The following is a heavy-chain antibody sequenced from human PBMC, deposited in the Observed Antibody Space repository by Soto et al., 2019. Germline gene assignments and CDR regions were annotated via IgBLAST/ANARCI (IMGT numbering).Heavy chain of an antibody. CDR1: GFTFSSYW. V-gene: IGHV3-7*03. D-gene: IGHD3-10*01. CDR2: IKQDGSEK. CDR3: VRGCYYGARSCYYYSMDV. Sequence: PGGSLRLSCAASGFTFSSYWMSWVRQAPGKGLEWVANIKQDGSEKYYVDSVKGRFTISRDNAKNSLYLQMNSLRAEDTAVYYCVRGCYYGARSCYYYSMDVWGKGTTVTVSS. J-gene: IGHJ6*03.